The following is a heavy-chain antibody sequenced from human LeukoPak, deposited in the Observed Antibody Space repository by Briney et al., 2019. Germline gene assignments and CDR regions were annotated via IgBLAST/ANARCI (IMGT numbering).Heavy chain of an antibody. J-gene: IGHJ4*02. CDR1: GFSLSTNAVA. D-gene: IGHD1-26*01. CDR3: AHRLKYTGTCDQYYFDF. CDR2: IYGDDDK. V-gene: IGHV2-5*02. Sequence: KMSGPTLVKPTQTLTLTCTFSGFSLSTNAVAVGWIRQPPGKALEWLALIYGDDDKRYSPSLKSRLTITKDTSKNQVVLTLTNMDPVDTATYYCAHRLKYTGTCDQYYFDFWGQGTLVTVSS.